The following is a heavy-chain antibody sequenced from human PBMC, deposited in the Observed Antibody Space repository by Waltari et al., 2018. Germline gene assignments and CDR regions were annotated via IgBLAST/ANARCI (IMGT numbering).Heavy chain of an antibody. D-gene: IGHD4-4*01. CDR3: ARVVTRDGYSPYFDY. CDR1: GGSISSYY. Sequence: QVQLQESGPGLVKPSETLSLTCTVSGGSISSYYWSWIRQPPGKGLEWIGYIYYSGSTNSNPSLKSRVTISVDTSKNQFSLKLSSVTAADTAVYYCARVVTRDGYSPYFDYWGQGTLVTVSS. V-gene: IGHV4-59*01. CDR2: IYYSGST. J-gene: IGHJ4*02.